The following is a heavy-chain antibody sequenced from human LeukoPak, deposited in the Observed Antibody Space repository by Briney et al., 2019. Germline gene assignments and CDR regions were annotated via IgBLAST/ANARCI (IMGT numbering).Heavy chain of an antibody. CDR3: ASSIAVAEYYFDY. CDR1: GFTFSSYA. D-gene: IGHD6-19*01. J-gene: IGHJ4*02. CDR2: ISYDGSNK. V-gene: IGHV3-30-3*01. Sequence: GGSLRLSCAASGFTFSSYAMHWVRQAPGKGLEWVAVISYDGSNKYYADSVKGRFTISRDNSKNTLYLQMNSLRAEDTAVYYCASSIAVAEYYFDYWGQGTLVTASS.